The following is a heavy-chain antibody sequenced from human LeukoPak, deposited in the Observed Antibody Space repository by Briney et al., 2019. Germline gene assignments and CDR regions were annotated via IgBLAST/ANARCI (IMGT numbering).Heavy chain of an antibody. CDR2: ISAYNGNT. CDR3: ARDYDFWSGYYGWFDP. V-gene: IGHV1-18*01. Sequence: GASVKVSCKASGYTFTSYGISRVRQAPGQGLEWMGWISAYNGNTNYAQKLQGRVTMTTDTSTSTAYMELRSLRSDDTAVYYCARDYDFWSGYYGWFDPWGQGTLVTVSS. CDR1: GYTFTSYG. D-gene: IGHD3-3*01. J-gene: IGHJ5*02.